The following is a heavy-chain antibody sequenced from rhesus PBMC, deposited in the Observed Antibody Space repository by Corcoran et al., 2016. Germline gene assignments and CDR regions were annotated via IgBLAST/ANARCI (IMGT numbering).Heavy chain of an antibody. CDR1: GGSISSGYD. J-gene: IGHJ4*01. D-gene: IGHD6-31*01. Sequence: QVQLQESGPGVVKPSETLSLTCAVSGGSISSGYDWSWIRQPPGQGLEWIGYIDGSSGSTNYNPALKNRVTISKDASKNQFSLKLSSVTTADTAVYYCARDTAAAGYFDYWGQGVLVTVSS. V-gene: IGHV4-76*01. CDR3: ARDTAAAGYFDY. CDR2: IDGSSGST.